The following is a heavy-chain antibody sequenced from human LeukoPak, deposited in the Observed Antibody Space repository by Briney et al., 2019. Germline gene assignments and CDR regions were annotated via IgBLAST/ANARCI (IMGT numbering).Heavy chain of an antibody. CDR2: IRYDGSNK. CDR3: AKARTRGYSYGSFDY. CDR1: GFTFSNYY. D-gene: IGHD5-18*01. V-gene: IGHV3-30*02. Sequence: GGSLRLSCAASGFTFSNYYMSWIRQAPGKGLEWVTFIRYDGSNKYYADSVKGRFTISRDNSKNTLYLQMNSLRAEDTAVYYCAKARTRGYSYGSFDYWGQGTLVTVSS. J-gene: IGHJ4*02.